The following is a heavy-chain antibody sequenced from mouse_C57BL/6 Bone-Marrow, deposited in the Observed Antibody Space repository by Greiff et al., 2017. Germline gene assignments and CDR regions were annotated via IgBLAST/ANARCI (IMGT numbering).Heavy chain of an antibody. D-gene: IGHD2-10*02. CDR1: GYTFPEYT. CDR2: FYPGSGSI. V-gene: IGHV1-62-2*01. Sequence: VQLQQSGAELVKPGASVKLSCKASGYTFPEYTIHWVKQRSGQGLEWIGWFYPGSGSIKYNEKFKDKATLTADKSSSTVYMELSRVTSEDSAVYFCARHEEGYGNYWVYAMDYWGQGTSGTVSS. CDR3: ARHEEGYGNYWVYAMDY. J-gene: IGHJ4*01.